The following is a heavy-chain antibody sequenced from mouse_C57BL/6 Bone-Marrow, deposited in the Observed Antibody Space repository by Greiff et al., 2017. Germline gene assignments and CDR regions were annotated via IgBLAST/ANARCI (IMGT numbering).Heavy chain of an antibody. D-gene: IGHD1-1*01. CDR2: IWRGGST. Sequence: VQLQQSGPGLVQPSQSLSITCTVSGFSLTSYGVHWVRQSPGKGLEWLGVIWRGGSTDYNAAFMSRLSITKDNSKSQVFFKMNSLQADDTAIYYCAKNWVTTVVANYYAMDYWGQGTSVTVSS. J-gene: IGHJ4*01. CDR3: AKNWVTTVVANYYAMDY. CDR1: GFSLTSYG. V-gene: IGHV2-5*01.